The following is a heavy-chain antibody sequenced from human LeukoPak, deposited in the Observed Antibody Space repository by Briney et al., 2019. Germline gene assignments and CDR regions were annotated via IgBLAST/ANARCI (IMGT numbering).Heavy chain of an antibody. J-gene: IGHJ5*02. CDR2: ISNSGSIL. CDR3: ASFTSAAAWFDP. V-gene: IGHV3-48*03. CDR1: GFTFSSYE. Sequence: PGGSLRLSCAASGFTFSSYEMNWVRQAPGKRPEWVSYISNSGSILYYADSVRGRFTISRDNSKNTLYLQMNSLRAEDTAVYYCASFTSAAAWFDPWGQGTLVTVSS. D-gene: IGHD6-13*01.